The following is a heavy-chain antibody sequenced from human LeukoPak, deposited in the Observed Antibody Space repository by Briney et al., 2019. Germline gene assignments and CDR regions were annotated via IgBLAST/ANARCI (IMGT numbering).Heavy chain of an antibody. V-gene: IGHV1-69*05. CDR3: ARGGVAWFDP. Sequence: SVKVSCKASGGTFSSYAISWVRQAPGQGLEWMGGIIPIFGTANYAQKFQGRVTITTDESTSTAYMELRSLRSDDTAVYYCARGGVAWFDPWGQGTLVTVSS. D-gene: IGHD2-15*01. CDR2: IIPIFGTA. CDR1: GGTFSSYA. J-gene: IGHJ5*02.